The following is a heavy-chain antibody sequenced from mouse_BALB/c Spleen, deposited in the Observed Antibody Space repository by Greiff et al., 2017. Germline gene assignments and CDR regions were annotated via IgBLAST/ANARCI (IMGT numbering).Heavy chain of an antibody. CDR2: ISSGGST. V-gene: IGHV5-6-5*01. CDR1: GFTFSSYA. J-gene: IGHJ2*01. CDR3: ASGWLGFDY. Sequence: EVQVVESGGGLVKPGGSLKLSCAASGFTFSSYAMSWVRQTPEKRLEWVASISSGGSTYYPDSVTGRFTISRDNARNILYLQMSSLRSEDTAMYYCASGWLGFDYWGQGTTLTVSS. D-gene: IGHD2-2*01.